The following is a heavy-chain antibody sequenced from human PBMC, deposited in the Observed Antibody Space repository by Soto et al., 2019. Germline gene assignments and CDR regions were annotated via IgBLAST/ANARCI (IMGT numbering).Heavy chain of an antibody. V-gene: IGHV3-74*01. CDR3: VRTSLVVAAATREDY. Sequence: EVQLVESGGGLVQPGGSLRLSCAASGFTFSSYWMHWVRQATGKGLVWVSRINSDGSSTSYADSVKGRFTISRDNAKNTLYLQMNSLRAEDTAVYYCVRTSLVVAAATREDYWCQGTLVTVSS. J-gene: IGHJ4*02. D-gene: IGHD2-15*01. CDR1: GFTFSSYW. CDR2: INSDGSST.